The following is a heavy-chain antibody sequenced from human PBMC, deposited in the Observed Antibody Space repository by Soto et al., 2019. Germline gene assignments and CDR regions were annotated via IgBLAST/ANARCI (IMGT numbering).Heavy chain of an antibody. Sequence: GGSLRLSCAASGFTFISCWIHLVRQAPVKGLVWVSRINSDGSSTSYADSVKGRFTISRDNAKNTLYLQMNSLRAEDTAVYYCARESGSYSYWGQGTLVTVSS. CDR1: GFTFISCW. CDR3: ARESGSYSY. CDR2: INSDGSST. J-gene: IGHJ4*02. V-gene: IGHV3-74*01. D-gene: IGHD3-10*01.